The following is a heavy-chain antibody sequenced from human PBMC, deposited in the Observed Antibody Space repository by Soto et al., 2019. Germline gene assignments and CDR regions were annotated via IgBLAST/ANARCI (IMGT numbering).Heavy chain of an antibody. CDR1: VGTFSSYA. Sequence: LMXYCASSVGTFSSYAMSCVRQAPGKGLEWVSAISGSGGSTYYADSVKGRFTISRDNSKNTLYLQMNSLRAEDTAVYYCAKDRDFWSGYGMDVWGQGTTVTVSS. CDR2: ISGSGGST. V-gene: IGHV3-23*01. J-gene: IGHJ6*02. D-gene: IGHD3-3*01. CDR3: AKDRDFWSGYGMDV.